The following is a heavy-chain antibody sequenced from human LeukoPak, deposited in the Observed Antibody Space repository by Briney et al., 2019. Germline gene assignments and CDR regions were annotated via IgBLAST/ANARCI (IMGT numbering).Heavy chain of an antibody. J-gene: IGHJ5*02. D-gene: IGHD3-16*02. V-gene: IGHV4-34*01. CDR2: INHSGST. Sequence: PSETLSLTCAVYGGSFSGYYWSWIRQPPGKGLEWIGEINHSGSTNYNPSLKSRVTISVDTSKNQFSLKLSSVTAADTAVYYCARGRIVIGLMDWFDPWGQGTLVTVSS. CDR3: ARGRIVIGLMDWFDP. CDR1: GGSFSGYY.